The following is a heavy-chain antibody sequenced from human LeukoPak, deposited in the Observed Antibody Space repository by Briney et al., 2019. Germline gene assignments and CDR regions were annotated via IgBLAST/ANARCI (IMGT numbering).Heavy chain of an antibody. CDR3: ARVGDYALKD. V-gene: IGHV4-59*12. Sequence: PSETLSLTCTVSGGSINGYYWTWIRLPPGKELEWIGYMYYSGSTNYNPSLKSRVTMSVDTSKSQCTLKLSSVTAADTAVYYCARVGDYALKDWGQGTLVTVSS. CDR2: MYYSGST. CDR1: GGSINGYY. D-gene: IGHD3-16*01. J-gene: IGHJ4*02.